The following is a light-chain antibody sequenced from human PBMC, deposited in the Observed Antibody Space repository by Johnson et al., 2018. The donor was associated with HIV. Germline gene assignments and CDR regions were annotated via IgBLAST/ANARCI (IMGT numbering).Light chain of an antibody. V-gene: IGLV1-51*01. J-gene: IGLJ1*01. CDR3: GTWDTSLSAGV. CDR2: DNN. CDR1: SSNIGNNY. Sequence: QSVLTQPPSVSAAPGQTVTISCSGSSSNIGNNYVSWYQQLPGTAPKLLIYDNNKRPSGIPDRFSGSKSGTSATLGITGLQTGDEADYYCGTWDTSLSAGVFGPGTKVSFL.